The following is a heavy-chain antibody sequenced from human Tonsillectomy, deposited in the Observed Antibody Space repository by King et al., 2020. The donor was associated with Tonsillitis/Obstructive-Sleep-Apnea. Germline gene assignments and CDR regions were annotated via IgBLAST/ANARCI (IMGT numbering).Heavy chain of an antibody. CDR3: ARGAPNWGPDY. CDR2: IGTAGDT. D-gene: IGHD7-27*01. CDR1: VFTFSSYD. V-gene: IGHV3-13*01. J-gene: IGHJ4*02. Sequence: EVQLVESGGGLVQPGGSLRLSCAASVFTFSSYDMHWVRQAPGKGLEWVSSIGTAGDTYSPGSVKGRFTISRENAKNSLYLQMNSLRAGDTAVYYCARGAPNWGPDYWGQGTLVTVSS.